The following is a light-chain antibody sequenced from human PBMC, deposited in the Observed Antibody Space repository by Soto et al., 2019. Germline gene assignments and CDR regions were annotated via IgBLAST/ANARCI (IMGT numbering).Light chain of an antibody. V-gene: IGKV1-39*01. CDR1: QTISSF. CDR2: AAS. Sequence: DIQMTQSPSSLSASVGDRVTITCRASQTISSFLNWYQQKPGKAPELLIYAASSLQSGVPSRFSGSGSGTDFTLTISSLQPEDFATYYCQQSYSTPRLTSGGGTKVEIK. J-gene: IGKJ4*01. CDR3: QQSYSTPRLT.